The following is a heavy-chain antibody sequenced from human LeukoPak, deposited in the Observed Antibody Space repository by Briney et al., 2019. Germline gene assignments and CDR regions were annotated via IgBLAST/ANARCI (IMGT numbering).Heavy chain of an antibody. CDR3: ARASRWLQFDYFDY. J-gene: IGHJ4*02. V-gene: IGHV4-39*07. Sequence: SETLSLTCTVSGGSISSSSYYWGWIRQPPGKGLEWIGSIYYSGSTYYNPSLKSRVTISVDTSKNQFSLKLSSVTAADTAVYYCARASRWLQFDYFDYWGQGTLVTVSS. D-gene: IGHD5-24*01. CDR2: IYYSGST. CDR1: GGSISSSSYY.